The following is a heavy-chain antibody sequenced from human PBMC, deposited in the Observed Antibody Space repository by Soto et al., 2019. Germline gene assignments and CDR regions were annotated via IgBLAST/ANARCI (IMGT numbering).Heavy chain of an antibody. CDR3: ARGRRSGGSCYLY. D-gene: IGHD2-15*01. CDR2: MNPNNGNT. J-gene: IGHJ4*02. V-gene: IGHV1-8*01. Sequence: GASVKVSCKASGYSFTSYDINRVRQATGQGLEWMGWMNPNNGNTDYAQKFQGRVTMTRNSSTSTAYMELSSLRSEDTAVYYCARGRRSGGSCYLYWGQGSLVPSPQ. CDR1: GYSFTSYD.